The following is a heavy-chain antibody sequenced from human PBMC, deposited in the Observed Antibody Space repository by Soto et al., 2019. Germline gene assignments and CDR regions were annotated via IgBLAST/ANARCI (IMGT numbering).Heavy chain of an antibody. CDR2: ISSDGSKK. V-gene: IGHV3-30*18. CDR1: GFSFSNNA. Sequence: QVQLVESGGGVVQPGRSLRLSCVASGFSFSNNAMHWVRQAPGKGLESVAVISSDGSKKYYADSVKGRFTISRDNSKNTVYLQVDSPRAEDTAMYYCAKEGSRTTGRYIVDYWGQGTLVTVSS. D-gene: IGHD1-1*01. CDR3: AKEGSRTTGRYIVDY. J-gene: IGHJ4*02.